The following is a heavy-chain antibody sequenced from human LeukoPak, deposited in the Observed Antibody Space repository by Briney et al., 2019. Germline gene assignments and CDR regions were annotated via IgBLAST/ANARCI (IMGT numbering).Heavy chain of an antibody. CDR1: GFTFSSYA. D-gene: IGHD3-9*01. CDR2: ISGGGDST. Sequence: GGSLRLSCAASGFTFSSYAMSWVRQAPGKGLEWVSAISGGGDSTYYADSVKGRFTISRDNSKNTPYLQMNSLRAEDTAVYYCASFPYYNILTGYFSAYFQHWGQGTLVTVSS. J-gene: IGHJ1*01. V-gene: IGHV3-23*01. CDR3: ASFPYYNILTGYFSAYFQH.